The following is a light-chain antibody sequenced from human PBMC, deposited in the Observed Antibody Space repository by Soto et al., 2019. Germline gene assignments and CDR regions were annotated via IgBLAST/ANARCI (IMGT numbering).Light chain of an antibody. CDR1: SSNIGTNT. Sequence: QSVLTQPPSASGTPGQRVTISCSGSSSNIGTNTVSWYRHLPGTAPKLLIYNNNQRPSGVPDRFSGSKSGTSASLAISGLQSEDEADYYCAAWDDSLSGHFVFGTGTKVTV. J-gene: IGLJ1*01. V-gene: IGLV1-44*01. CDR3: AAWDDSLSGHFV. CDR2: NNN.